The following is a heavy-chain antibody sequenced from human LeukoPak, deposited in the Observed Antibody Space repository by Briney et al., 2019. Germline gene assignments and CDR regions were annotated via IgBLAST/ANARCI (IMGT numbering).Heavy chain of an antibody. CDR1: GFTFDSYA. D-gene: IGHD3-3*01. CDR2: INSEGTYT. CDR3: ARARFKSDY. V-gene: IGHV3-74*01. J-gene: IGHJ4*02. Sequence: PGGSLRLSCAASGFTFDSYAMSWVRQAPGKGLVWVSRINSEGTYTTYADSVKGRFTISRDNAKNTLYLQMNTLRAEDTAVYYCARARFKSDYWGQGTLVTVSS.